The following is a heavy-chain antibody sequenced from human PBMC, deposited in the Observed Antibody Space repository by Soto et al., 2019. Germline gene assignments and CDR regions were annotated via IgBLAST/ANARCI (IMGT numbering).Heavy chain of an antibody. CDR2: IIPIFGTA. CDR1: GGTFSSYA. D-gene: IGHD2-2*02. CDR3: ARNRVPADIPYRYYGMDV. V-gene: IGHV1-69*13. Sequence: GASVKVSCKASGGTFSSYAISWVRQAPGQGLEWMGGIIPIFGTANYAQKFQGRVTITADESTSTAYMELSSLRSEDTAVYYCARNRVPADIPYRYYGMDVWGQGTTVTVSS. J-gene: IGHJ6*02.